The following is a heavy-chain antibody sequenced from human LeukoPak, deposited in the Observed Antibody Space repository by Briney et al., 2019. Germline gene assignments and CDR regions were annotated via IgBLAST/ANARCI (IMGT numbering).Heavy chain of an antibody. Sequence: GGSLRLSCAASGFTFSRYWMRWVRQAPGKGLVWVSRINSDGSSTSYADSVKGRFTISRDNAKNTLYLQMNSLRAEDTAVYYCAREAYDSSGYYYGGGFDYWGQGTLVTVSS. CDR2: INSDGSST. V-gene: IGHV3-74*01. J-gene: IGHJ4*02. D-gene: IGHD3-22*01. CDR3: AREAYDSSGYYYGGGFDY. CDR1: GFTFSRYW.